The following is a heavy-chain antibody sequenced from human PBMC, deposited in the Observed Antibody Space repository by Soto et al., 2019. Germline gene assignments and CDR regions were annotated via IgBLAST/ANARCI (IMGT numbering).Heavy chain of an antibody. CDR3: ARVYGDPNWFDP. Sequence: PSETLSLTCTVSGGSISSYYWSWIRQPPGKGLEWIGYIYYSGSTNYNPSLKSRVTISVDTSKNQFSLKLSSVTAADTAVYYCARVYGDPNWFDPWGQGTLVTVSS. V-gene: IGHV4-59*01. D-gene: IGHD4-17*01. CDR2: IYYSGST. CDR1: GGSISSYY. J-gene: IGHJ5*02.